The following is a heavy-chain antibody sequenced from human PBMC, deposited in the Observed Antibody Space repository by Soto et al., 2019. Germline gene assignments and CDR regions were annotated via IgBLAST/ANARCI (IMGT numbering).Heavy chain of an antibody. CDR3: SGWGGDWFDP. J-gene: IGHJ5*02. CDR1: GYTFTSYD. CDR2: MNPNSGNT. V-gene: IGHV1-8*01. Sequence: QVQLVQSGAEVKKPGASVKVSCKASGYTFTSYDINWVRQATGQGLEWMGWMNPNSGNTGYAQKFQGRVTLTRNTSLSNTYMEVSSLRSEDTAVYYLSGWGGDWFDPWGQGTLVTVSS. D-gene: IGHD3-10*01.